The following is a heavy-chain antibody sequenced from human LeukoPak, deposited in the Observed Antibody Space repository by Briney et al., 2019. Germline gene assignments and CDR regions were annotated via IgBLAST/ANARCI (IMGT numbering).Heavy chain of an antibody. CDR1: GGSISSGGYY. CDR2: IYYSGST. V-gene: IGHV4-31*03. D-gene: IGHD2-21*02. CDR3: ARSETAKSSTGANHRESWFDP. Sequence: SETLSLTCTVSGGSISSGGYYWSWIRQHPGKGLEWIGYIYYSGSTYYNPSLKSRVTISVDTSKNQFSLKLSSVTAADTAVYYCARSETAKSSTGANHRESWFDPWGQGTLVTVSS. J-gene: IGHJ5*02.